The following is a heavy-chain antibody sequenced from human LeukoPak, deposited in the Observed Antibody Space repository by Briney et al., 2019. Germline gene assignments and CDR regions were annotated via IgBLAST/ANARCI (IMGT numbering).Heavy chain of an antibody. CDR2: INTNTGNP. CDR1: GYTFTSYG. Sequence: ASVKVSCKASGYTFTSYGISWVRQAPGQGLEWMGWINTNTGNPTYAPGFTGRFVFSLDTSVSTAYLQITSLKTEDTAIYYCARLTTTMTTEGTWFDPWGQGTLVTVSS. D-gene: IGHD4-17*01. J-gene: IGHJ5*02. CDR3: ARLTTTMTTEGTWFDP. V-gene: IGHV7-4-1*02.